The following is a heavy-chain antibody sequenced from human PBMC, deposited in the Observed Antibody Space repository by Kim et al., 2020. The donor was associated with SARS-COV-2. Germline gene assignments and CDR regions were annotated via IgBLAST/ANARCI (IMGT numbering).Heavy chain of an antibody. V-gene: IGHV1-58*02. D-gene: IGHD1-26*01. CDR2: IVVGSGNT. J-gene: IGHJ4*02. CDR1: GFTFTSSA. Sequence: SVKVSCKASGFTFTSSAMQWVRQARGQRLEWIGWIVVGSGNTNYAQKFQERVTITRDMSTSTAYMELSSLRSEDTAVYYCTAIGGSYLTLDYWGQGTLVTVSS. CDR3: TAIGGSYLTLDY.